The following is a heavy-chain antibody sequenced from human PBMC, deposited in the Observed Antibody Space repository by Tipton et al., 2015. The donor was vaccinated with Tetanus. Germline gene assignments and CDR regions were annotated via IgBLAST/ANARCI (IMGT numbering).Heavy chain of an antibody. V-gene: IGHV3-53*01. CDR2: LYRGGGP. CDR1: GFAVAVNY. D-gene: IGHD2-15*01. J-gene: IGHJ4*02. Sequence: QLVQSGGTLIQPGGSLRLSCAASGFAVAVNYMTWVRQAPGKGLEWVSVLYRGGGPNYADSVKGRFTISRDNSKNTLYLQMNSVRAEDTAVYYCARDIVSGHHVFDCWGRGTLVTVSS. CDR3: ARDIVSGHHVFDC.